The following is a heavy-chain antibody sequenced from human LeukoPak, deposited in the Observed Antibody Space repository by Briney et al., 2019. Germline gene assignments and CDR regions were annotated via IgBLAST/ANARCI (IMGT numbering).Heavy chain of an antibody. V-gene: IGHV1-46*03. J-gene: IGHJ5*02. CDR1: GYTFTSYY. Sequence: ASVKVSCKASGYTFTSYYMHWVRQAPGQGLEWMGIINPSGGSTSYAQKFQGRVTMTRDTSTSTVYMGLSSLRSEDTAVYYCARDIVVVPAARSAFDPWGQGTLVTVSS. D-gene: IGHD2-2*01. CDR2: INPSGGST. CDR3: ARDIVVVPAARSAFDP.